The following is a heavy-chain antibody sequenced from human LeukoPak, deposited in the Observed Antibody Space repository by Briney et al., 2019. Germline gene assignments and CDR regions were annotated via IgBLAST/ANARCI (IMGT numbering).Heavy chain of an antibody. J-gene: IGHJ6*03. D-gene: IGHD6-25*01. CDR3: AKDSIAAYYFYMDV. V-gene: IGHV3-23*01. CDR2: ISGSGGST. Sequence: PGGSLTLSCAASGFTFSSYAMSWVRQAPGKGLEWVPAISGSGGSTYYADSVKGRFTISRDNSKNTLYLKMNSLRAEDTGVYYCAKDSIAAYYFYMDVWGKGTAVSVSS. CDR1: GFTFSSYA.